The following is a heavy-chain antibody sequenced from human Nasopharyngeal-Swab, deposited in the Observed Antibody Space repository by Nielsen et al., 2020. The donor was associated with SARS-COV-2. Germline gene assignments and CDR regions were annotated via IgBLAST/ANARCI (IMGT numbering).Heavy chain of an antibody. D-gene: IGHD6-6*01. CDR3: ATLAARPPYYFGF. CDR1: GLSVRRNY. CDR2: LYSGGSGGTT. V-gene: IGHV3-53*01. Sequence: GESLKISCEASGLSVRRNYMNWVRQAPGKGLEWVSVLYSGGSGGTTDYADSVKGRFTISRDNSKDTVYLQMNSLRVEDTAIYYCATLAARPPYYFGFWGRGTLVTVSS. J-gene: IGHJ4*02.